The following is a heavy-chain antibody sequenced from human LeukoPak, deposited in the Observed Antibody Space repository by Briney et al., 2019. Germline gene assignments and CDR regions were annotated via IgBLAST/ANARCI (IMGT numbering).Heavy chain of an antibody. Sequence: GGSLRLSCAASGSTFSSYAMHWVRQAPGKGLEWGAVISYDGSNKYYADSVKGRFTISRDNSKNTLYLQMNSLRAEDTAVYYCARERGGGYSYGPNTHNWFDRWGQGTLVTVSS. J-gene: IGHJ5*02. CDR2: ISYDGSNK. CDR3: ARERGGGYSYGPNTHNWFDR. CDR1: GSTFSSYA. V-gene: IGHV3-30*01. D-gene: IGHD5-18*01.